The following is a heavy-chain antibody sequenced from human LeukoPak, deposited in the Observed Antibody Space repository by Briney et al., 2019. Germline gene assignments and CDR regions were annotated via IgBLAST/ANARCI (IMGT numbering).Heavy chain of an antibody. CDR3: ARHLGGAGANDY. J-gene: IGHJ4*02. D-gene: IGHD3-16*01. CDR1: GFTFSSYS. CDR2: ISSSSSYI. V-gene: IGHV3-21*01. Sequence: GGSLRLSCAASGFTFSSYSMNWVRQAPGKGLEWVSSISSSSSYIYYADSVKGRFTISRDNAKNSLYLQMNSLRAEDTAVYYCARHLGGAGANDYWGQGTLVTVSS.